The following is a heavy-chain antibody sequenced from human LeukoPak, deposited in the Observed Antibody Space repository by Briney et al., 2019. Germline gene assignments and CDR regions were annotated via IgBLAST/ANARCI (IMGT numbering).Heavy chain of an antibody. CDR2: IYYTGST. J-gene: IGHJ4*02. CDR3: ARDEYYYDSRGYSHYFDY. CDR1: GGSVSSGSYY. D-gene: IGHD3-22*01. Sequence: SETLSLTCAVSGGSVSSGSYYWTWIRQPPGKGLEWIGCIYYTGSTNYNPSLKSRVTISADTSKNQFSLKLSSVTAADTAVYYCARDEYYYDSRGYSHYFDYWGQGTLVTVSS. V-gene: IGHV4-61*01.